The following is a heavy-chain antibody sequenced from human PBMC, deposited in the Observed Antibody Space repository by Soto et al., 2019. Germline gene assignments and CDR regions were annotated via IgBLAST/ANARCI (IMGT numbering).Heavy chain of an antibody. D-gene: IGHD6-19*01. CDR3: AKVSGGSGWHASDY. J-gene: IGHJ4*02. V-gene: IGHV3-30*18. CDR1: GFAFSSYG. CDR2: IAHDGVNK. Sequence: PGGSLRLSCAASGFAFSSYGMHWVRQAPGKGLEWVAVIAHDGVNKYYADSVKGRFTISRDNSRNTLSLQMNSLRVEDTAMYYCAKVSGGSGWHASDYWGQGTLVTVSS.